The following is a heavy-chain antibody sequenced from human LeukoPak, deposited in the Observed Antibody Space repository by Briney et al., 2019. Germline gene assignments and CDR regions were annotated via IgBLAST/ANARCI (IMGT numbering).Heavy chain of an antibody. Sequence: PSETLSLTCTVSGGSISSYYWSWIRQPPGKALEWIGYIYYSGSTYYNPSLKSRVTISVDTSKNQFSLKLSSVTAADTAVYYCATSPYYYGSGSYYKGSYWGQGTLVTVSS. CDR1: GGSISSYY. CDR2: IYYSGST. CDR3: ATSPYYYGSGSYYKGSY. V-gene: IGHV4-59*08. J-gene: IGHJ4*02. D-gene: IGHD3-10*01.